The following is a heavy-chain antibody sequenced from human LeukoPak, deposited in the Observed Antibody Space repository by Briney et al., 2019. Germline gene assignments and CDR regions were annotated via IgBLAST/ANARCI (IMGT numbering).Heavy chain of an antibody. J-gene: IGHJ4*02. Sequence: PGGSLRLSCAASGFTFSDFYMSWIRQAPGKGLEWVSYISSSGSAMYYADSMKGRFTVSRDNAKNSLYLKMNSLRAEDTAMYYCARLGKDTSTAPSDYWGQGTLVTVSS. V-gene: IGHV3-11*01. CDR3: ARLGKDTSTAPSDY. CDR2: ISSSGSAM. CDR1: GFTFSDFY. D-gene: IGHD5-18*01.